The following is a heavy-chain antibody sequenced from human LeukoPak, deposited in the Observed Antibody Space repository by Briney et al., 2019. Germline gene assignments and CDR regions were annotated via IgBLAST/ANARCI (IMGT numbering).Heavy chain of an antibody. V-gene: IGHV4-30-4*01. Sequence: PSQTLSLTCTVSGGSISSGDYYWGWQRPPPGQGLEGFGYIYYSGNTYYNPSLKSRVSISVDTSKNQFSLKLSSVTAADTAVYYCARGAAAVERRTSQFDPWGQGTLVTVSS. D-gene: IGHD6-13*01. CDR3: ARGAAAVERRTSQFDP. CDR2: IYYSGNT. CDR1: GGSISSGDYY. J-gene: IGHJ5*02.